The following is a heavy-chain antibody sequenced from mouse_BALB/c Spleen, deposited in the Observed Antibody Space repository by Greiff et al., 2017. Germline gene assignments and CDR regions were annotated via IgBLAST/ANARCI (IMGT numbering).Heavy chain of an antibody. CDR2: IDPANGNT. CDR3: AREGAMITPWFAY. D-gene: IGHD2-4*01. V-gene: IGHV14-3*02. J-gene: IGHJ3*01. CDR1: GFNIKDTY. Sequence: VQLQQSGAELVKPGASVKLSCTASGFNIKDTYMHWVKQRPEQGLEWIGRIDPANGNTKYDPKFQGKATITADTSSNTAYLQLSSLTSEDTAVYYCAREGAMITPWFAYWGQGTLVTVSA.